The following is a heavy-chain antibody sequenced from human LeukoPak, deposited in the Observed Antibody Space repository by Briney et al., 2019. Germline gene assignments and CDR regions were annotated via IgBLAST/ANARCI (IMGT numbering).Heavy chain of an antibody. CDR2: MRDDGSEE. V-gene: IGHV3-7*03. CDR1: GFTFRRHW. Sequence: GGSLRLSCAASGFTFRRHWMSWVRQAPGKGLEWVANMRDDGSEEFYVNSVKGRFTISRDNAKNSLYLQMDSLRAEDTAVYYCAKAQERGYSGILDYWGQGTLVTVSS. CDR3: AKAQERGYSGILDY. J-gene: IGHJ4*02. D-gene: IGHD5-12*01.